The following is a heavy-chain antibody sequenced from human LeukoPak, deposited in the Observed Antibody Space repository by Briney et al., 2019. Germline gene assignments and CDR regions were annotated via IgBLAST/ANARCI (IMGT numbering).Heavy chain of an antibody. J-gene: IGHJ4*02. CDR3: ARPGDGGY. CDR1: GGSISSRSHY. D-gene: IGHD7-27*01. V-gene: IGHV4-39*01. CDR2: IYYSGST. Sequence: SETLSLTCSVSGGSISSRSHYWGWIRQPPGKGLEWIGSIYYSGSTYYNPSLKSRVTISVDTSKNQFSLKLSSVTAADTAVYYCARPGDGGYWGQGTLVTVSS.